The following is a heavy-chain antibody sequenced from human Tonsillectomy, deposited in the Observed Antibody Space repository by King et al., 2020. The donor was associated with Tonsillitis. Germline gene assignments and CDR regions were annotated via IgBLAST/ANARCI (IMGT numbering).Heavy chain of an antibody. Sequence: LQLQESGPGLVKPSETLSLTCTVSGGSISSSSYYWGWIRQPPGKGLWWIGSIYYSGSTYYNPSLKSRVTISVYTAKNQFSLKLSSGTAADTAVYYCARLGPANVRFDPWGQGTLVTVSS. V-gene: IGHV4-39*01. J-gene: IGHJ5*02. CDR3: ARLGPANVRFDP. D-gene: IGHD2-8*01. CDR2: IYYSGST. CDR1: GGSISSSSYY.